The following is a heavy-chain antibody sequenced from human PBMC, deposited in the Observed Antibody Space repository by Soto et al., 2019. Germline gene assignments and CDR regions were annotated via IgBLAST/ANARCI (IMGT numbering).Heavy chain of an antibody. D-gene: IGHD3-10*01. J-gene: IGHJ5*02. CDR3: ARVIRGAYYNSPLDT. CDR1: GYTFTGYF. CDR2: INPYSGGA. Sequence: ASVKVSCEASGYTFTGYFMHWVRQAPGQGLEWMGWINPYSGGADYAQSFQGRVTMTRDTSISTVYMELSRLRFDDTAVYYCARVIRGAYYNSPLDTWGQGTVVTVSS. V-gene: IGHV1-2*02.